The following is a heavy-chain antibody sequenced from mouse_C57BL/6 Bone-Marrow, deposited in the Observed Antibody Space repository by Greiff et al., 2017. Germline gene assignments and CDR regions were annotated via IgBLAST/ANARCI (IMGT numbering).Heavy chain of an antibody. CDR1: GYTFTGYW. V-gene: IGHV1-9*01. CDR2: ILPGSGST. CDR3: ARKVWVY. J-gene: IGHJ2*01. Sequence: QVQLQQSGAELMKPGASVKLSCKATGYTFTGYWIGWVKQRPGHGLEWIGEILPGSGSTNDNEKFKGTATFTADTSSNTAYMQLSSLTNADSAIYYCARKVWVYWGQGTTLTVSS.